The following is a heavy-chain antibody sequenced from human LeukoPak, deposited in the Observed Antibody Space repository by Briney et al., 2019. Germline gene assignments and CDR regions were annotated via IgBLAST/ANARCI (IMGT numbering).Heavy chain of an antibody. CDR1: GYTFTGYY. V-gene: IGHV1-2*02. J-gene: IGHJ5*02. CDR2: TNPNSGGT. D-gene: IGHD3-10*01. Sequence: ASVKVSCKASGYTFTGYYMHWVRQAPGQGLEWMGWTNPNSGGTNYAQKFQGRVTMTRDTSISTAYMELSRLRSDDTAVYYCSRDRGYYYGSGSYGNWFDPWGQGTLVTVSS. CDR3: SRDRGYYYGSGSYGNWFDP.